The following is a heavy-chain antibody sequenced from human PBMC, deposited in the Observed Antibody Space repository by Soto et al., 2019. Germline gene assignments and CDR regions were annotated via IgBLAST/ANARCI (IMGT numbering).Heavy chain of an antibody. CDR1: GFTFSSYG. V-gene: IGHV3-33*01. J-gene: IGHJ6*03. Sequence: GGSLRLSCAASGFTFSSYGMHWVRQAPGKGLEWVAVIWYDGSNKYYADSVKGRFTISRDNSKNTLYLQMNSLRAEDTAVYYCATSPPGAYYYYYMDVWGKGTTVTVSS. CDR3: ATSPPGAYYYYYMDV. CDR2: IWYDGSNK. D-gene: IGHD3-10*01.